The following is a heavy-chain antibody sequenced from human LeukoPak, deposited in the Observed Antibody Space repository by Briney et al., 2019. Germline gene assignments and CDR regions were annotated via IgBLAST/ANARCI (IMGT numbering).Heavy chain of an antibody. CDR3: ARSFLSIAAAATDY. D-gene: IGHD6-13*01. CDR1: GFTFSSYS. CDR2: ISSSSSYI. V-gene: IGHV3-21*01. Sequence: NPGGSLRLSCAASGFTFSSYSMNSVRQAPGKGLEWVSSISSSSSYIYYADSVKGRFTISRDNAKNSLYMQMNSLRAEDTAVYYCARSFLSIAAAATDYWGQGTLVTVSS. J-gene: IGHJ4*02.